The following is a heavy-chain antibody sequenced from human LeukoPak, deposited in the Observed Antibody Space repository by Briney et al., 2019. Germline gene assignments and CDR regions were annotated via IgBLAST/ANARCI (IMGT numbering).Heavy chain of an antibody. D-gene: IGHD3-22*01. CDR1: GGTFSSYA. CDR2: IIPIFGTA. CDR3: ARARDPTMIVVVSAFDI. Sequence: ASVKVSCKASGGTFSSYAISWVRQAPGQGLEWMGGIIPIFGTANYAQKFQGRVTITTDESTSTAYMELSSLRSEDTAVYYCARARDPTMIVVVSAFDIWGQGTMVTGSS. J-gene: IGHJ3*02. V-gene: IGHV1-69*05.